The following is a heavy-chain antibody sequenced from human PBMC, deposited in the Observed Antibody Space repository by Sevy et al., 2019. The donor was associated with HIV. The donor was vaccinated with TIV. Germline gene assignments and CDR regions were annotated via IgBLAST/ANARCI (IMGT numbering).Heavy chain of an antibody. D-gene: IGHD3-16*02. CDR2: ISGSGGSK. CDR1: GFTFSSYA. CDR3: ARTIVGGVIVIGAFDI. V-gene: IGHV3-23*01. Sequence: GGSLRLSCAASGFTFSSYAMSWVRQAPGKGLEWVSAISGSGGSKYYANSVKGRFTISGDNSKNTLYLQMTSLGAEDTAVYYCARTIVGGVIVIGAFDIWGQGTMVTVSS. J-gene: IGHJ3*02.